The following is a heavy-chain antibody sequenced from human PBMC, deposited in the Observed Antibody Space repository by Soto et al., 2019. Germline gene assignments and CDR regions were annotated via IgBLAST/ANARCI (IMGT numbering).Heavy chain of an antibody. CDR1: GGSISSYY. J-gene: IGHJ4*02. Sequence: QVQLQESGPGLVKPSETLSLTCTVSGGSISSYYWCWIRQPPGKGLEWIGYIYYSGSTNYNPSLKSRVTISVDTSKNQFSLKLSSVTAADTAVYYCARVGIVASYFDYWGQGTLVTVSS. V-gene: IGHV4-59*01. CDR3: ARVGIVASYFDY. D-gene: IGHD5-12*01. CDR2: IYYSGST.